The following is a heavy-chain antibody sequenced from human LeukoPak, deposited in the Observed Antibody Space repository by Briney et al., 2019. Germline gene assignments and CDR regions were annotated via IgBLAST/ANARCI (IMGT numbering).Heavy chain of an antibody. V-gene: IGHV3-30*01. CDR3: ARDHQIAAAVYYFDY. CDR1: GFTFSSYP. CDR2: IANDGRDK. D-gene: IGHD6-13*01. Sequence: AGRSLRLSCAASGFTFSSYPMHWVRQAPGKGLEWVAVIANDGRDKHYADSAKGRFTISRDNSKNTLYLQMNSLRTEDTAVYYCARDHQIAAAVYYFDYWGQGTLVTVSS. J-gene: IGHJ4*02.